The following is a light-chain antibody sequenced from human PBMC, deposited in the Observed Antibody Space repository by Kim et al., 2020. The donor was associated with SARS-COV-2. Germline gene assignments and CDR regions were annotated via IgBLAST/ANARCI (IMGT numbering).Light chain of an antibody. CDR2: DIS. Sequence: QSVLTQPRSVSGSPGQSVTISSTGTSSDVGGYNYVSWYQQRPGKAPKLMIYDISKRPSGVPDRFSGSKSGDTASLTISGLQAEDEADYYCCSYAGSFSWVFGGGTQLTVL. J-gene: IGLJ3*02. CDR1: SSDVGGYNY. V-gene: IGLV2-11*01. CDR3: CSYAGSFSWV.